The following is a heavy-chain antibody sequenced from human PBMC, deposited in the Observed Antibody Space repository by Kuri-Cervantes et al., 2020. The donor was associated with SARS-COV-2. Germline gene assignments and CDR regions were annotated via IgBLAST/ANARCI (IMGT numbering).Heavy chain of an antibody. CDR1: GYTFTSYY. D-gene: IGHD3-3*01. V-gene: IGHV1-46*01. Sequence: ASVKVSCKASGYTFTSYYMHWVRQAPGQGLEWMGIINPSGGSTSYAQKFQGRVTMTRDTSTSTVYMELRSLRSDDTAVYYCARDAPDRFLEWLFSDYYYYYYMDVWGKGTTVTVSS. J-gene: IGHJ6*03. CDR3: ARDAPDRFLEWLFSDYYYYYYMDV. CDR2: INPSGGST.